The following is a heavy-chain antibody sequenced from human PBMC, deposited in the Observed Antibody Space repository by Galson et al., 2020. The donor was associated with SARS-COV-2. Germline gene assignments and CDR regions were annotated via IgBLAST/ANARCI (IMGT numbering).Heavy chain of an antibody. J-gene: IGHJ4*02. D-gene: IGHD3-3*01. CDR2: INHSGST. CDR3: ARGRAVTIFGVVIRTGDFDY. V-gene: IGHV4-34*01. CDR1: GGSFSGYY. Sequence: SETMSLTCAVYGGSFSGYYWSWIRQPPGKGLEWIGEINHSGSTNYNPSLKSRVTISVDTSKNQFSLKLSSVTAADTAVYYCARGRAVTIFGVVIRTGDFDYWSQGALVTVSS.